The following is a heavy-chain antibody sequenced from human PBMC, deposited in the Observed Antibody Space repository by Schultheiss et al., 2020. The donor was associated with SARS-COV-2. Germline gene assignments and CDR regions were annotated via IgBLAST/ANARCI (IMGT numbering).Heavy chain of an antibody. CDR2: IWYDGSNK. V-gene: IGHV3-30*07. D-gene: IGHD1-26*01. Sequence: GGSLRLSCTASGFTFSSYAMHWVRQAPGKGLEWVAVIWYDGSNKYYADSVKGRFTISRDNSKNTLYLQMNSLRAEDTAVYYCARALTRGSYLYPFDYWGQGTLVTVSS. CDR1: GFTFSSYA. CDR3: ARALTRGSYLYPFDY. J-gene: IGHJ4*02.